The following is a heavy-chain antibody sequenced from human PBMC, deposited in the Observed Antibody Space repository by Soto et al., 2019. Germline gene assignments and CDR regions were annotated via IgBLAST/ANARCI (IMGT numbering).Heavy chain of an antibody. Sequence: QVQLQESGPGLLKTSQTLSLTCTVSGGSVSSGGYYWNWIRQHPGKGLEGVGYVFDSETAYYNPPRKSRLTIAMDTSKNQCSLKVTSVTPADTAVYYCARETVGVIHNAFELWGQGAIVTVSS. CDR2: VFDSETA. V-gene: IGHV4-31*03. CDR1: GGSVSSGGYY. J-gene: IGHJ3*01. CDR3: ARETVGVIHNAFEL. D-gene: IGHD3-3*01.